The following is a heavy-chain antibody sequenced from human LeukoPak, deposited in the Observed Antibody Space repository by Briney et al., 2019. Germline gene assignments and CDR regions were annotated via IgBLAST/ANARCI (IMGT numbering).Heavy chain of an antibody. J-gene: IGHJ4*02. CDR1: GFTFSSYA. Sequence: GGSLRLSCAASGFTFSSYAMSWVRQAPGKGLEWVSAISGSGGSTYYAGSVKGRFTISRDNSKNTLYLQMNSLRAEDTAVYYCASYYDSSGYYFFDYWGQGTLVTVSS. CDR3: ASYYDSSGYYFFDY. V-gene: IGHV3-23*01. D-gene: IGHD3-22*01. CDR2: ISGSGGST.